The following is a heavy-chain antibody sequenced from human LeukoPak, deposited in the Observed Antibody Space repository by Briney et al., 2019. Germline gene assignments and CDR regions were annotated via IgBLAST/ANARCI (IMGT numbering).Heavy chain of an antibody. CDR1: GYTLTELS. J-gene: IGHJ4*02. Sequence: ASVKVSCKVSGYTLTELSMHWVRQAPGKGLEWMGGFDPEDGETIYAQKFQGRVTITADESTSTAYMELSSLRSEDTAVYYCARAHVAGTYYFDYWGQGTLVTVSS. CDR2: FDPEDGET. CDR3: ARAHVAGTYYFDY. V-gene: IGHV1-24*01. D-gene: IGHD6-19*01.